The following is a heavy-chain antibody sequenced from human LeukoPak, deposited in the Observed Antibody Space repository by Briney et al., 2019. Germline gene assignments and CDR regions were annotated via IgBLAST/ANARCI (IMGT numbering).Heavy chain of an antibody. V-gene: IGHV3-30*03. CDR3: ARAGSGRYYYFDY. CDR2: ISYDGSNK. CDR1: GFTVSSNY. D-gene: IGHD3-10*01. Sequence: PGGSLRLSCAASGFTVSSNYMSWVRQAPGKGLEWVAVISYDGSNKYYADSVKGRFTISRDNSKNTLYLQMNSLRAEDTAVYYCARAGSGRYYYFDYWGQGTLVTVSS. J-gene: IGHJ4*02.